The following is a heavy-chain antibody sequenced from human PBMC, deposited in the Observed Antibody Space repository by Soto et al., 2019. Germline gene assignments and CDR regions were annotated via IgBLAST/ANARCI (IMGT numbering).Heavy chain of an antibody. D-gene: IGHD3-22*01. J-gene: IGHJ6*02. Sequence: QVQLQESGPGLVKPSQTLSLTCTVSGGSISSGGYYWSWIRQHPGKGLEWIGYIYYSGSTYYNPSLKSRVTISVDTSKNQCSLKLSSVTAADTAVYYCARLTFSYYDSSGYPPALYYYYYGMDVWGQGTTVTVSS. CDR3: ARLTFSYYDSSGYPPALYYYYYGMDV. V-gene: IGHV4-31*03. CDR1: GGSISSGGYY. CDR2: IYYSGST.